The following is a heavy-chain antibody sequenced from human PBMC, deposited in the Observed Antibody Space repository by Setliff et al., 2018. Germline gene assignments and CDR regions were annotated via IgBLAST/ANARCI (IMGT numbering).Heavy chain of an antibody. Sequence: ASVKVSCKASGYTLTAYYIHWVRQAPGQGLEWMGWINPNNGATNYARKFQGRVTMTRDTSITTAYMEISSLTSDDTAVYYCARDLFSSSWYDHWGQGTQVTVSS. CDR2: INPNNGAT. J-gene: IGHJ5*02. CDR3: ARDLFSSSWYDH. D-gene: IGHD6-19*01. CDR1: GYTLTAYY. V-gene: IGHV1-2*02.